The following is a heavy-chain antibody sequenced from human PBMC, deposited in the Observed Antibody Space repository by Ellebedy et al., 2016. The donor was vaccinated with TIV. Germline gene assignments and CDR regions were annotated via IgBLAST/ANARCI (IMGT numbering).Heavy chain of an antibody. CDR1: GGSIARYF. J-gene: IGHJ6*02. V-gene: IGHV4-59*08. CDR2: ANYSEST. Sequence: MPSETLSLTCTVSGGSIARYFLDLIRQQTGKGLEWIGYANYSESTYYNPSLKCRVTISIDTSRNQFSLRLTSVTAADTAVYFCAGKIAGYYYGLDVWGQGTTVTVSS. CDR3: AGKIAGYYYGLDV.